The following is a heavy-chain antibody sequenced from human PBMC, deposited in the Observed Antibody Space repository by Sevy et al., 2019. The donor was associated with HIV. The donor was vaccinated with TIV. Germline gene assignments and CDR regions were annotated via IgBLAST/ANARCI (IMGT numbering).Heavy chain of an antibody. D-gene: IGHD3-3*01. J-gene: IGHJ6*02. CDR2: ISSSSSYI. CDR1: GFTFSSYS. V-gene: IGHV3-21*01. CDR3: ARLANYDFWSGYYYGMDV. Sequence: GGSLRLSCAASGFTFSSYSMNWVRQAPGKGLEWVASISSSSSYIYYADSVKGRFTISRDNAKNSLYLQMNSLRAEDTAVYYCARLANYDFWSGYYYGMDVWGQGTTVTVSS.